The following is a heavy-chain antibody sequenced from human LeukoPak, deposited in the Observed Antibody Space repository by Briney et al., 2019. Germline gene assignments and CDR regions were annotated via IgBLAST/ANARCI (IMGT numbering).Heavy chain of an antibody. V-gene: IGHV4-59*08. CDR1: GGSISSYY. Sequence: PSETLSLTCTVSGGSISSYYWSWIRQPPGKGLEWIGYIYYSGSTNYNPSLKSRVTISVDTSKNQFSLKLSSVTAADTAVYYCARTWRYDILTGYHFDYWSQGTLVTVSS. D-gene: IGHD3-9*01. CDR3: ARTWRYDILTGYHFDY. CDR2: IYYSGST. J-gene: IGHJ4*02.